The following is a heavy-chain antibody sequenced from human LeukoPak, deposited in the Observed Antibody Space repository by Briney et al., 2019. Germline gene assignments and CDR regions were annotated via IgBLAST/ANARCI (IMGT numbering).Heavy chain of an antibody. CDR1: GFTFSSYS. V-gene: IGHV3-48*01. D-gene: IGHD1-26*01. CDR3: ASLSGSSDY. CDR2: ISSSSSTI. J-gene: IGHJ4*02. Sequence: GGSLRLSCAASGFTFSSYSMNWVRQAPGKGLEWVSYISSSSSTIYYADSVKGRFTISRDNAKNSLYLQMNSLRAEDTAVCYCASLSGSSDYWGQGTLVTVSS.